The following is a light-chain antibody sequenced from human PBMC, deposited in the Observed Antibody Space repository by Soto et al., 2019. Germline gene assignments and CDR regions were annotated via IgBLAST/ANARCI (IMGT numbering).Light chain of an antibody. CDR3: QQSYSRPET. CDR1: QTITNY. V-gene: IGKV1-39*01. Sequence: DIQMTQSPSSLSASVGARVTITCRASQTITNYLNWYQHKPGKAPKLLIDAASSLQGGVPSRFRGGGSGTDFTLTISSLEPEDVATYYCQQSYSRPETFGQGTKVEV. J-gene: IGKJ1*01. CDR2: AAS.